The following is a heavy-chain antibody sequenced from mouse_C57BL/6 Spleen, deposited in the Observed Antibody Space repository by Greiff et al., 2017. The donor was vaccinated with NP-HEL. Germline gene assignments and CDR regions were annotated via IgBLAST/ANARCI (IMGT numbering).Heavy chain of an antibody. V-gene: IGHV5-17*01. J-gene: IGHJ2*01. CDR1: GFTFSDYG. CDR2: ISSGSSTI. D-gene: IGHD2-3*01. Sequence: DVMLVESGGGLVKPGGSLKLSCAASGFTFSDYGMHWVRQAPEKGLEWVAYISSGSSTIYYADTVKGRFTISRDNAKNTLFLQMTSLRSEDTAMYYCERHDGYYIDYWGQGTTLTVSS. CDR3: ERHDGYYIDY.